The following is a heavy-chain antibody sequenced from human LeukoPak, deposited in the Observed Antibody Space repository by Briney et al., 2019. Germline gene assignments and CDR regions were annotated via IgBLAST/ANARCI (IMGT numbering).Heavy chain of an antibody. J-gene: IGHJ4*02. D-gene: IGHD3-10*01. CDR1: GLTVSSNY. Sequence: GGSLRLSCAASGLTVSSNYMSWVRQAPGKGLEWVAVIYSSGSTYYADSVKGRFTISRDNSKNTLYLQMNSLRAEDTAVYYCARVAGSGIPHFDYWGQGTLVTVSS. CDR2: IYSSGST. V-gene: IGHV3-53*01. CDR3: ARVAGSGIPHFDY.